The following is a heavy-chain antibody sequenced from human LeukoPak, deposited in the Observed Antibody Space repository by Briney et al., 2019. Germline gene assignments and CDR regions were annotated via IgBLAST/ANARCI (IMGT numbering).Heavy chain of an antibody. D-gene: IGHD1-14*01. Sequence: KSSETLSLTCTVYGGSISSYYWNWVRQPPGKGLEWMGYIHYSGSTNYNPSLKSRVTISVDTSKNQFSLKLSSVTAADTAVYYCARVPGKFARKWFDPWGQGTLVTVSS. CDR3: ARVPGKFARKWFDP. CDR2: IHYSGST. CDR1: GGSISSYY. J-gene: IGHJ5*02. V-gene: IGHV4-59*12.